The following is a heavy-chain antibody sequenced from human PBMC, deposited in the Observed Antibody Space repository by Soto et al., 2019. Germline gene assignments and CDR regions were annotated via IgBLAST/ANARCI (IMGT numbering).Heavy chain of an antibody. J-gene: IGHJ6*02. CDR3: ARGSGMERWLQSEYYYYGMDV. CDR1: GGTFSSYA. CDR2: IIPIFGTA. D-gene: IGHD5-12*01. Sequence: SVKVSCKASGGTFSSYAISWVRQAPGQGLEWMGGIIPIFGTANYAQKFQGRVTITADESTSTAYMELSSLRSEDTAVYYCARGSGMERWLQSEYYYYGMDVWGQGTTVTVSS. V-gene: IGHV1-69*13.